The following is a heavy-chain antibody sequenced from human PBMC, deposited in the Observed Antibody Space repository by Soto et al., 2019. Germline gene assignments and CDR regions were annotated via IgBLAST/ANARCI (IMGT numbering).Heavy chain of an antibody. V-gene: IGHV4-39*01. J-gene: IGHJ5*02. CDR2: IYYSGST. D-gene: IGHD2-15*01. CDR3: ATQDIVVVVAGHNWFDP. CDR1: GGSISRSSYY. Sequence: QLQLQESGPGLVKPSETLSLTCTVSGGSISRSSYYWGWIRQPPGKGLEWLGRIYYSGSTYYNPSLKSRVTISVDTSKNQFSLKLSAVTAADTAVYYWATQDIVVVVAGHNWFDPWGQGTLVTVSS.